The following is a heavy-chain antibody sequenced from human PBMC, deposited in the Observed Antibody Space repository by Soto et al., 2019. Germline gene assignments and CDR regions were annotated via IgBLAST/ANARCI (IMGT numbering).Heavy chain of an antibody. CDR1: GFTFSSYA. J-gene: IGHJ6*02. CDR2: ISYDGSNK. V-gene: IGHV3-30-3*01. CDR3: ARGELDGYYDFWSGYYYYYGMDV. D-gene: IGHD3-3*01. Sequence: GGSLRLSCAASGFTFSSYAMHWVRQAPGKGLEWVAVISYDGSNKYYADSVKGRFTISRDNSKNTLYLQMNSLRAEDTAVYYYARGELDGYYDFWSGYYYYYGMDVWGQGTTVTVSS.